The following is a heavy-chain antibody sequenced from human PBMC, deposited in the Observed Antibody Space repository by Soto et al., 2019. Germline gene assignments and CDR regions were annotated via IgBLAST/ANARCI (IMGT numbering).Heavy chain of an antibody. J-gene: IGHJ5*02. V-gene: IGHV3-48*03. CDR2: ISSSGSTI. Sequence: PEGSLRLSCAASGFTFSSYEMNWVRQAPGKGLEWVSYISSSGSTIYYADSVKGRFTISRDNAKNSLYLQMNSLRAEDTAVYYCARVLRRGRAFDPWGQGTLVTVSS. D-gene: IGHD3-10*01. CDR1: GFTFSSYE. CDR3: ARVLRRGRAFDP.